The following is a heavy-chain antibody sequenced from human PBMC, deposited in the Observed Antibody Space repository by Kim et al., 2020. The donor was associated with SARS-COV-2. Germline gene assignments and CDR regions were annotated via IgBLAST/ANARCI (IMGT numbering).Heavy chain of an antibody. V-gene: IGHV3-23*01. CDR1: GFPFSNYA. Sequence: GGSLRLSCAASGFPFSNYAMSWVRQAPGKGLEWVSVVRVHGSNSYYADSVKGRFTISRDKSKSKLFLQMNSLRGEDTAVYYCAKAIVGAGDHYNCIDVWGQGTPVTVSS. J-gene: IGHJ6*02. D-gene: IGHD1-20*01. CDR3: AKAIVGAGDHYNCIDV. CDR2: VRVHGSNS.